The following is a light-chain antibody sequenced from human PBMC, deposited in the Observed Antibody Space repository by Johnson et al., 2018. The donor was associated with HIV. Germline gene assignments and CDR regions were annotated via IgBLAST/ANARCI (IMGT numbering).Light chain of an antibody. J-gene: IGLJ1*01. CDR2: ESN. CDR3: GTWDSSLSAGI. V-gene: IGLV1-51*02. Sequence: QSVLTQPPSVSAAPGQKVTISCSGSSSNIGNNYVSWYQQLPGTAPKLLIYESNQGPSGIPDRFSGSKSGTSATLGITGLPTGDEADYYCGTWDSSLSAGIFGTGTKVTVL. CDR1: SSNIGNNY.